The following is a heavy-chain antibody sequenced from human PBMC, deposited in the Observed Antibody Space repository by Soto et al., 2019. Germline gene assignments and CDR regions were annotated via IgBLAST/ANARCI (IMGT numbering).Heavy chain of an antibody. D-gene: IGHD2-21*01. J-gene: IGHJ6*02. CDR1: GGSISSGGYY. V-gene: IGHV4-31*03. CDR2: IYYSGST. Sequence: PSETLSLTCTVSGGSISSGGYYWSWIRQHPGKGLEWIGYIYYSGSTYYNPSLKSRVTISVDTSKNQFSLKLSSVTAADTAVYYCAASCVACGGFNYYGMDVWGQGTTFTVSS. CDR3: AASCVACGGFNYYGMDV.